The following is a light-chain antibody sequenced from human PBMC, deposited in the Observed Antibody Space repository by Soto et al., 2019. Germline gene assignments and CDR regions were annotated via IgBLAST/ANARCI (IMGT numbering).Light chain of an antibody. Sequence: DIQMTQSPSSLSASVGDRVTITCRASQSINSYLNWYQQKPGKAPKFLIYAASSLQSGVPSRFSGSGSGTDFTLTIISLQPQDFATYYCQQSYRTPLTFGGGTKVEIK. J-gene: IGKJ4*01. CDR1: QSINSY. V-gene: IGKV1-39*01. CDR3: QQSYRTPLT. CDR2: AAS.